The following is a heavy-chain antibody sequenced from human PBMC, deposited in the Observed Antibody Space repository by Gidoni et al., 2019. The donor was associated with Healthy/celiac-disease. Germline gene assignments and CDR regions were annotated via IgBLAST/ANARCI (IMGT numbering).Heavy chain of an antibody. Sequence: VQLVESGGGLVQPGGSLRLSCAASGFTVSSNYMSWVRQAPGKGLEWVSVIYSGGSTYYADSVKGRFTISRHNSKNTLYLQMNSLRAEDTAVYYCARGTAHWNYVGGWFDPWGQGTLVTVSS. J-gene: IGHJ5*02. CDR1: GFTVSSNY. CDR2: IYSGGST. V-gene: IGHV3-53*04. D-gene: IGHD1-7*01. CDR3: ARGTAHWNYVGGWFDP.